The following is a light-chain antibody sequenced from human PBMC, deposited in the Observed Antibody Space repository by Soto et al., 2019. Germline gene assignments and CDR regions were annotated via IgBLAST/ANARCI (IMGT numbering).Light chain of an antibody. V-gene: IGKV1-33*01. Sequence: DLQMTQSPASLSASVGDRVTITCQASHDISNYLNWYQQKPGEAPKLLIYDASNLETGVPSRFSGSGSGTDFTFTISSLQPEDFATYYCQQYDNLLFTVGPGTKVDVK. CDR3: QQYDNLLFT. CDR1: HDISNY. J-gene: IGKJ3*01. CDR2: DAS.